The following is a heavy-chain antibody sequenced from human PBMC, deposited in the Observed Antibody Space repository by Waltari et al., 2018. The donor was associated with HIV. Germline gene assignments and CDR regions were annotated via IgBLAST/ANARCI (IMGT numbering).Heavy chain of an antibody. V-gene: IGHV4-34*01. CDR2: IDHSGDT. Sequence: QVQLHQGGAGHLKQSDPLSVTCAVNGGSLPGYQWGWTRQPPGKGLDWIGKIDHSGDTNYNPSRQNRVVISPDTPENQVSLKLKYLTAADTAVYYCARGFLVLAGTYEFIQDSGQGALITVTS. J-gene: IGHJ1*01. D-gene: IGHD6-19*01. CDR3: ARGFLVLAGTYEFIQD. CDR1: GGSLPGYQ.